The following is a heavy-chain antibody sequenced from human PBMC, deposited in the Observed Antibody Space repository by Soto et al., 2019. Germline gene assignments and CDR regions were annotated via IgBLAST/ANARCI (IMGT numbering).Heavy chain of an antibody. CDR2: IIPIFGTA. Sequence: SVKVSCKASGGTFSSYAISWVRQAPGQGLEWMGGIIPIFGTANYAQKFQGRVTITADESTSTAYMELSSLRSEDTAVYYCASGYCTKGACAGPPYGMDVWGQGTAVTVSS. J-gene: IGHJ6*02. V-gene: IGHV1-69*13. CDR3: ASGYCTKGACAGPPYGMDV. D-gene: IGHD2-8*01. CDR1: GGTFSSYA.